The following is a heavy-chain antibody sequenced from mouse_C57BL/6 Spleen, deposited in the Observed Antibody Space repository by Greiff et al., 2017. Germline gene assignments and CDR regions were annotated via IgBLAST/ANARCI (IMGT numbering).Heavy chain of an antibody. J-gene: IGHJ4*01. Sequence: QVQLQQPGAELVKPGASVKLSCKASGYTFTSYWMHWVKQRPGQGLEWIGMIHPNSGSTNYNEKFKSKATLTVDKSSSTAYMQLSSLTSEDSAVYYCARPYYYGSSHYYAMDYWGQGTSVTVSS. D-gene: IGHD1-1*01. CDR2: IHPNSGST. CDR1: GYTFTSYW. CDR3: ARPYYYGSSHYYAMDY. V-gene: IGHV1-64*01.